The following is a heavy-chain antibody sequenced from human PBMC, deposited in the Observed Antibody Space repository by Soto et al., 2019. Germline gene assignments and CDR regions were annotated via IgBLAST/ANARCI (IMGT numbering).Heavy chain of an antibody. Sequence: SETLSLTCAVSGGSISSGGYSWSWIRQPPGKGLEWIGYIYHSGSTYYNPSLKSRVTISVDRSKNQFSLKLSSVTAADTAVYYCARAGYYYDSSGYYIDAFDIWGQGTVVPVSS. CDR1: GGSISSGGYS. CDR2: IYHSGST. CDR3: ARAGYYYDSSGYYIDAFDI. D-gene: IGHD3-22*01. J-gene: IGHJ3*02. V-gene: IGHV4-30-2*01.